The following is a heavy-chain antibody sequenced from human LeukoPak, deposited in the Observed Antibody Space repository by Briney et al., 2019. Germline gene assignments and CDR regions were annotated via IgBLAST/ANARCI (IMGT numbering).Heavy chain of an antibody. CDR1: GGSFSGYS. CDR3: ARAPSHYGVDV. Sequence: KPSETLSLTCAVYGGSFSGYSWSWIRQPPGKGLEWIGEINHSESTNYNPSLKSRVTISVDTSKNQFSLKLSPVTAAVTAVYYCARAPSHYGVDVWGQGTTVTVSS. CDR2: INHSEST. V-gene: IGHV4-34*01. J-gene: IGHJ6*02.